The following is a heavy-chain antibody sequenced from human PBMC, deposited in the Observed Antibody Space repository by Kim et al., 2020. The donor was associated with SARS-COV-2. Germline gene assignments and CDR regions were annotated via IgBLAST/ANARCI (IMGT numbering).Heavy chain of an antibody. CDR2: INYSGNT. CDR1: GDSISRSSNY. CDR3: ARLVSENSAVEY. Sequence: SETLSLTCTVSGDSISRSSNYWGCICQPPGKGLEWIGSINYSGNTYYNPSLKSRVTISVDTSKNQFSLKMRSVTAADTAVYYCARLVSENSAVEYWGQGTLVTVSS. J-gene: IGHJ4*02. V-gene: IGHV4-39*01.